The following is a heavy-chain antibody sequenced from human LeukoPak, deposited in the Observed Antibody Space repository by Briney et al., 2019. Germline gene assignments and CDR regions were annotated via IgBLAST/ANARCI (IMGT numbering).Heavy chain of an antibody. CDR3: ARDSGYDTADS. CDR1: GFTFSSLT. D-gene: IGHD5-12*01. Sequence: GGSLRLSCVASGFTFSSLTMNWVRQAPGKGLEWVSAISSSSTQTHYADSVKGRFTISRDNAKNSLYLQMNSLRAEDTAVYFCARDSGYDTADSWGRGTLVTVSS. V-gene: IGHV3-21*06. CDR2: ISSSSTQT. J-gene: IGHJ4*02.